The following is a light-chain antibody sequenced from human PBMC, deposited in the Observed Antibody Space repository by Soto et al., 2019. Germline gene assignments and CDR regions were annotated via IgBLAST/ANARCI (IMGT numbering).Light chain of an antibody. CDR1: QXVXYSSNNQNY. Sequence: DIVMTQSPDSLAVSLGEXDTINCQTSQXVXYSSNNQNYVAGYQQKPGQPPKLLIYWASTRESGVPDRFSGSGSGTDFTLTISSLQAEDVAVYYCQQYYSTPLTFGGGTKVDIK. CDR2: WAS. CDR3: QQYYSTPLT. J-gene: IGKJ4*01. V-gene: IGKV4-1*01.